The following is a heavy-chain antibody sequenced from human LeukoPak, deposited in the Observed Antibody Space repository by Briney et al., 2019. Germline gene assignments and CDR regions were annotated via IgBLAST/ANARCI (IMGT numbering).Heavy chain of an antibody. CDR2: IYYSGST. V-gene: IGHV4-31*03. CDR1: GGSISSGVYY. J-gene: IGHJ5*02. Sequence: SQTLSLTCTVSGGSISSGVYYWSWIRQHPGKGLEWIGYIYYSGSTYYNPSLKSRVTISVDTSKNQFSLKLSSVTAADTAVYYCARVRGDDYGGNWFDPWGQGTLVTVSS. D-gene: IGHD4-23*01. CDR3: ARVRGDDYGGNWFDP.